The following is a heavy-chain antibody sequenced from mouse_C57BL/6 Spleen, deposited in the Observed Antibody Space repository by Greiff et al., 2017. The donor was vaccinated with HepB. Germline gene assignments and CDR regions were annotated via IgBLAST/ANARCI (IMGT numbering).Heavy chain of an antibody. D-gene: IGHD3-3*01. J-gene: IGHJ2*01. V-gene: IGHV5-6*01. CDR2: ISSGGSYT. Sequence: EVKLMDSGGDLVKPGGSLKLSCAASGFTFSSYGMSWVRQTPDKRLEWVATISSGGSYTYYPDSVKGRFTISRDNAKNTLYLQMSSLKSEDTAMYYCARARDDYWGQGTTLTVSS. CDR1: GFTFSSYG. CDR3: ARARDDY.